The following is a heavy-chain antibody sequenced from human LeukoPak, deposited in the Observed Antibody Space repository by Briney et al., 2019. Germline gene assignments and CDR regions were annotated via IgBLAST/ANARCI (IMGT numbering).Heavy chain of an antibody. CDR2: IWFDGSNE. Sequence: GGSLRLSCAASGFTFSTYSMHWVRQAPGKGLEWVAVIWFDGSNEYYADSVKGRFTISRDNSKNTLYLQMNSLRAEDTAVYYCAKDRNKVIVVVTAVDYWGQGTLVTVSS. J-gene: IGHJ4*02. V-gene: IGHV3-33*06. D-gene: IGHD2-21*02. CDR1: GFTFSTYS. CDR3: AKDRNKVIVVVTAVDY.